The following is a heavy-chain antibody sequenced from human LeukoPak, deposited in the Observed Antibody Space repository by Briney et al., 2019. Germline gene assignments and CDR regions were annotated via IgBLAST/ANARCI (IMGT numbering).Heavy chain of an antibody. CDR2: ISAYNGNT. D-gene: IGHD5-24*01. CDR3: ARDLRWLQLPNHDAFDI. CDR1: GYTFTSYG. V-gene: IGHV1-18*01. Sequence: ASVKVSCKASGYTFTSYGISWVRQAPGQGLEWMGWISAYNGNTNYAQKLQGRVTMTTDTSTSTAYMELRSLRSDDTAVYYCARDLRWLQLPNHDAFDIWGQGTMVTVSS. J-gene: IGHJ3*02.